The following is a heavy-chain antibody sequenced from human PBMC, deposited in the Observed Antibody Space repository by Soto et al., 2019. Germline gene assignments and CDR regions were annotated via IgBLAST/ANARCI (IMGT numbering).Heavy chain of an antibody. Sequence: EVQLVESGGGLVQPGGSLRLSCAASGFTFSNYYMDWVRQAPGKGLEWVANIKQDGSTKNYVDSVKGRFTISRDNAKNSLYLQMNSLRVEDTAVYSCARDVTGSLDSWGQGTLVTVSS. D-gene: IGHD1-26*01. V-gene: IGHV3-7*01. CDR1: GFTFSNYY. CDR2: IKQDGSTK. J-gene: IGHJ4*02. CDR3: ARDVTGSLDS.